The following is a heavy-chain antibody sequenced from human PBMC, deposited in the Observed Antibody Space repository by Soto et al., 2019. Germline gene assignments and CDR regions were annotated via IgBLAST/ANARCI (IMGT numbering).Heavy chain of an antibody. CDR1: GFTFSSYW. CDR3: AREGLDSSGHFDI. V-gene: IGHV3-74*01. D-gene: IGHD3-22*01. J-gene: IGHJ3*02. Sequence: EVQLVESGGGLVQPGGSLRLSCEASGFTFSSYWMHWVRQAPGKGLGWVSLINSDGSSTIYADSVKGRFTIYRDNAKNTLYLQMNSLRAEDTAVYYCAREGLDSSGHFDIWGQGTMVNVSS. CDR2: INSDGSST.